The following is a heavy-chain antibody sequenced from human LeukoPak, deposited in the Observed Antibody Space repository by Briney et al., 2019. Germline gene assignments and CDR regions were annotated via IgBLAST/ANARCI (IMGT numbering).Heavy chain of an antibody. CDR2: IYYSGST. Sequence: PSETLSLTCIVSGDSISSRSYYWGWIRQPPGKGLEWIGSIYYSGSTYYNPSLKSRVTISVDTSKNQFSLKLSSVTAADTAVYYCARDNSGYPSWGQGTLVTVSS. D-gene: IGHD5-12*01. J-gene: IGHJ5*02. V-gene: IGHV4-39*07. CDR3: ARDNSGYPS. CDR1: GDSISSRSYY.